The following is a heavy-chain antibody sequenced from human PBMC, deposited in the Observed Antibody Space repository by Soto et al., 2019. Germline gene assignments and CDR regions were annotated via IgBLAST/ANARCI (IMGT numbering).Heavy chain of an antibody. CDR2: IYFAGST. V-gene: IGHV4-39*01. J-gene: IGHJ6*02. D-gene: IGHD2-15*01. CDR3: ARLVFHCLRGSCDDYSFYGLDV. Sequence: HLQLQESGPGLVKASETLSLTCTVSGGSISSTDHYWGWVRQPPGKGLEWLGSIYFAGSTFHNPALKSRATISVDTSRNQFYLRLTTVTASDTAVYYCARLVFHCLRGSCDDYSFYGLDVWGQGTTVTVSS. CDR1: GGSISSTDHY.